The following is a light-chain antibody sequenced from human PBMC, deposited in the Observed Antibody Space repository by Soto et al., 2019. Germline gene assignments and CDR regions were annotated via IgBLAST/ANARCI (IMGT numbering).Light chain of an antibody. J-gene: IGKJ2*02. CDR3: QYGGT. CDR1: QSISDK. V-gene: IGKV3-15*01. Sequence: EIVMTQSPATLSVSPGERATLSCRASQSISDKLAWYQQKHGQAPRLLIYGASTRATAIPARFSGSGSGTEFTLTISSLQSEDFAIYYCQYGGTFGQGTKLEIK. CDR2: GAS.